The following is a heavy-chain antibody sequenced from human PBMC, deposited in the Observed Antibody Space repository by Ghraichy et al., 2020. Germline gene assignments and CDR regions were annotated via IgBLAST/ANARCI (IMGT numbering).Heavy chain of an antibody. CDR3: ARRRDSYGSHPVDF. CDR1: GTSISSYSYY. V-gene: IGHV4-39*07. J-gene: IGHJ4*02. CDR2: IFYTETT. D-gene: IGHD5-18*01. Sequence: SETLSLTCSVSGTSISSYSYYWGWFRQPPGKGLEWSVSIFYTETTYYNPSLKTRVIISRDTSRNQFSLKVRSVTATDTAMYCWARRRDSYGSHPVDFWGRGTLVTVSS.